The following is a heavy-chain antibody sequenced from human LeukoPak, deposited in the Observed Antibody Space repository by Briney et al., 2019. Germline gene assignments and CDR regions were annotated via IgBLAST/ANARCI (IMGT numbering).Heavy chain of an antibody. V-gene: IGHV1-69*01. CDR3: ARSRADSDYFDY. Sequence: ASVKVSFKASRGTFSIYAISGVRQAPGQGLEWMGGIIPIFGTANYAQKFQGRVTITANESTSTAYIELSNLRSEDTAVYYCARSRADSDYFDYWGQGTVVTVSS. CDR2: IIPIFGTA. CDR1: RGTFSIYA. J-gene: IGHJ4*02.